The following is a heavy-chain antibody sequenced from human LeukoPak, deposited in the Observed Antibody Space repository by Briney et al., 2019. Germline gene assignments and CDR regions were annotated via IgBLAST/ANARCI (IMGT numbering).Heavy chain of an antibody. V-gene: IGHV4-4*02. Sequence: SGTLSLTCAVSGGSITSTTWWTWVRPPPGKSLEWIGEIFHSGGTNYNPSLKSRVTISVDKSRNQFSLNLTSVTAADTAVYYCAGIDSSTSAYYFDNWGQGILITVSS. CDR1: GGSITSTTW. CDR3: AGIDSSTSAYYFDN. J-gene: IGHJ4*02. CDR2: IFHSGGT. D-gene: IGHD3-22*01.